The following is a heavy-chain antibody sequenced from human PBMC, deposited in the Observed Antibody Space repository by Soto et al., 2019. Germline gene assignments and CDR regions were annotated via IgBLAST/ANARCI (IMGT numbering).Heavy chain of an antibody. D-gene: IGHD6-19*01. CDR3: ARQFDSSGWYYYYSGMDV. CDR2: ISYDGNNK. Sequence: QVQLVESGGGVVQPGRSLRLSCAASGFTFSSFGMHWVRQAPGNGLEWVAIISYDGNNKYYADSVQGRFTISRDNSKNTLYLQMNSLRAEDTAVYYCARQFDSSGWYYYYSGMDVWGQGTTVTVSS. J-gene: IGHJ6*02. CDR1: GFTFSSFG. V-gene: IGHV3-30*03.